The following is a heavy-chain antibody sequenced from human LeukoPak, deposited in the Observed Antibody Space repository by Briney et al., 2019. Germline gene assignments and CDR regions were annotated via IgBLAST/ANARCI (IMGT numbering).Heavy chain of an antibody. D-gene: IGHD6-6*01. Sequence: SVKVSCKASGYTFTGYYMHWVRQAPGQGLEWMGWINPNSGGTNYAQKFQGRVTMTRDTSISTAYMELSRLRSDDTAVYYCARGGIAARAYFDYWGQGTLVTVSS. CDR3: ARGGIAARAYFDY. J-gene: IGHJ4*02. V-gene: IGHV1-2*02. CDR1: GYTFTGYY. CDR2: INPNSGGT.